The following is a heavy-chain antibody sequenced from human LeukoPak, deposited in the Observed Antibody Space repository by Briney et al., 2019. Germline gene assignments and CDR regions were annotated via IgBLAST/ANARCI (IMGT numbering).Heavy chain of an antibody. J-gene: IGHJ3*02. CDR2: IYSGGST. CDR3: ARDAYELYSSGWYDI. V-gene: IGHV3-53*01. CDR1: GFTVSSNY. Sequence: PGRSLILSCAASGFTVSSNYMSWVRQAPGKGLEWVSVIYSGGSTYYADSVKGRFTISRDNSKNTLYLQMNSLRAEDTAVYYCARDAYELYSSGWYDIWGQGTMVTVSS. D-gene: IGHD6-19*01.